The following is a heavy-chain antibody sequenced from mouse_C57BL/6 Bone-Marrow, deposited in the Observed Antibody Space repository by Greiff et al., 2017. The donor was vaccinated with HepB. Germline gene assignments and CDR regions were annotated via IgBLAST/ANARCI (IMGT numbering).Heavy chain of an antibody. Sequence: QVQLQQSGAELVKPGASVKLSCKASGYTFTSYWMQWVKQRPGQGLEWIGNINPRNGGTDYSEKFKSKATLTVDKSSSTAYMQLSSLSSEESAAYYCARGWLPYAMDYWGQGTSVTVSA. V-gene: IGHV1-53*01. CDR3: ARGWLPYAMDY. D-gene: IGHD2-3*01. J-gene: IGHJ4*01. CDR1: GYTFTSYW. CDR2: INPRNGGT.